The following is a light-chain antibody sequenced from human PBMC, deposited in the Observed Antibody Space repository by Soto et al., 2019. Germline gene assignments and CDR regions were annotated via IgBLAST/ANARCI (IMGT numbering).Light chain of an antibody. CDR1: QTVIRRF. Sequence: ESVLTQSPGTLSLSPGERASLSCRASQTVIRRFLACYHHKPRQAPRLLIYGASSRAPGIPDRFSGSGSGRDFTLTISTPEPENFALYFCQQYGRSPLTFGTGTKMAIK. CDR2: GAS. J-gene: IGKJ4*01. V-gene: IGKV3-20*01. CDR3: QQYGRSPLT.